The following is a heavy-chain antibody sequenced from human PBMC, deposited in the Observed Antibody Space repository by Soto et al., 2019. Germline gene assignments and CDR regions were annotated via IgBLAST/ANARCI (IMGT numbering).Heavy chain of an antibody. CDR1: GYSISRSNW. D-gene: IGHD1-1*01. V-gene: IGHV4-28*01. Sequence: SETLSLTCAVSGYSISRSNWWGWIRQPPGKGLEWIAYIYYSGSTEYNPSLKSRVTISVDTSKNQFSLKLSSVTAADTAVYYCERHLSTTIAPLPFDYWGQGTLVNVSS. CDR3: ERHLSTTIAPLPFDY. J-gene: IGHJ4*02. CDR2: IYYSGST.